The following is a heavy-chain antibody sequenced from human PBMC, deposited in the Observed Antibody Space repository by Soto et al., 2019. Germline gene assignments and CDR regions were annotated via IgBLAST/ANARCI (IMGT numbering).Heavy chain of an antibody. J-gene: IGHJ4*02. Sequence: QVQLVQSGAEVKKPGASVKVSCKASGYTFSSNDINWVRQATGQGPEWMGWMKPISGDTGYAQKFQGRVTMNRNTSITPAYMELYSCKSEDTAVYYSAKVSRRGSAIDFNYWGQGTLVTVS. D-gene: IGHD3-10*01. V-gene: IGHV1-8*01. CDR1: GYTFSSND. CDR2: MKPISGDT. CDR3: AKVSRRGSAIDFNY.